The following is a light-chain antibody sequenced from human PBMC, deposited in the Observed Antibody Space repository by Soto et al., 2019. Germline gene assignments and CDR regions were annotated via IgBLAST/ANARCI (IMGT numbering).Light chain of an antibody. CDR2: GAS. Sequence: EVVMTQSPATLSVSRGDGAALSCRASQGVGSNLAWYQQKPGQAPRLLVYGASTRATGVPARFSGSGSGTEFTLTISSLGSEDFAAYYCQQYNKWPLTLGQGTKVDIK. V-gene: IGKV3-15*01. J-gene: IGKJ1*01. CDR3: QQYNKWPLT. CDR1: QGVGSN.